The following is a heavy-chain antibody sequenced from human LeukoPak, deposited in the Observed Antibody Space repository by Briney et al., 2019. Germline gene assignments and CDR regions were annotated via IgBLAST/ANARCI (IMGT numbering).Heavy chain of an antibody. CDR2: ISSSSTTI. V-gene: IGHV3-48*04. CDR3: ARGTHDAFDI. CDR1: GFTFYSFS. D-gene: IGHD2-15*01. Sequence: GGSLRLSCAASGFTFYSFSMSWVRQAPGKGLEWVSYISSSSTTIYYADFVKGRFTISRDNAKNSLYLQMNSLRAEDTAVYYCARGTHDAFDIWGQGTMVTVSS. J-gene: IGHJ3*02.